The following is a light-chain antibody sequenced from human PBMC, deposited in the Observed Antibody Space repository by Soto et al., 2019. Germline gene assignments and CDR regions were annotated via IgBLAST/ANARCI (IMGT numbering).Light chain of an antibody. CDR1: QSVSSY. J-gene: IGKJ3*01. Sequence: EIVLTQSPATLSLSPGERATLSCRASQSVSSYLAWYQQKPGQAPRLLIYDASNRATGIPARFSGSGSWTAFTLTISSLEPEDFAVYYCQQLSNWPFTFGPWTKVDIK. CDR3: QQLSNWPFT. CDR2: DAS. V-gene: IGKV3-11*01.